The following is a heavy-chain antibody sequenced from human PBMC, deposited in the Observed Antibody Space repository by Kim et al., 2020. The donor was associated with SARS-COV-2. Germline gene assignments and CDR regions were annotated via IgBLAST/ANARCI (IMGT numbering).Heavy chain of an antibody. CDR2: IVVGSGNT. CDR1: GFTFTSSA. CDR3: AAIGISHYYYYSMDV. J-gene: IGHJ6*02. D-gene: IGHD3-10*01. Sequence: SVKVSCKASGFTFTSSAMQWVRQARGQRLEWIGWIVVGSGNTNYAQKFQERVTITRDMSTSTAYMERSSLRSEDKVMYYCAAIGISHYYYYSMDVCGQGITVTVSS. V-gene: IGHV1-58*02.